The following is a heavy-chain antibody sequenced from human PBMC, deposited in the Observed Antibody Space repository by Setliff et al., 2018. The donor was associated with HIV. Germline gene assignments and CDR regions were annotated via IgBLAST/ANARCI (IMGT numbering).Heavy chain of an antibody. V-gene: IGHV1-69*13. J-gene: IGHJ4*02. CDR1: GDTFNTYS. D-gene: IGHD4-17*01. CDR3: AGLYGDKGGGY. Sequence: SVKVSCKTSGDTFNTYSISWVRQAPGQGLEWMGGIIPMLRATKYAQRFQGRVTITADESTSTAYTELSSLRSEDTAFYYCAGLYGDKGGGYWGQGTLVTVSS. CDR2: IIPMLRAT.